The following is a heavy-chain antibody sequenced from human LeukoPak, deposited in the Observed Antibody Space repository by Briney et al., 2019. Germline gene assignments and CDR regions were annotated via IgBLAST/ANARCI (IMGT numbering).Heavy chain of an antibody. CDR2: FSDSNGST. CDR1: EFTFTNYA. D-gene: IGHD3-3*01. Sequence: PGGSLKPSCAAPEFTFTNYAMSWVRQPQGQGLKWSQSFSDSNGSTYYADSVKGRFTISRDNSKNTLYLQMNSLRAEDTAVYYCARGKRITIRYYYYMDVWGKGTTVTVSS. V-gene: IGHV3-23*01. CDR3: ARGKRITIRYYYYMDV. J-gene: IGHJ6*03.